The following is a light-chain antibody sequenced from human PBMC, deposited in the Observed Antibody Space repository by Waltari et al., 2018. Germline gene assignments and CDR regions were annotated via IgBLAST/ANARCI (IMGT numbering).Light chain of an antibody. V-gene: IGKV1-5*03. Sequence: DIQMTQSPSTLSASVGDRVTIICRASQSLSSWLAWYQPKPGKAPKLLIYKASSLESGVPSRFSGSGSGTEFTLTISSLQPDDFATYYCQQYKRYSLTFGGGTKVEIK. CDR2: KAS. CDR3: QQYKRYSLT. CDR1: QSLSSW. J-gene: IGKJ4*01.